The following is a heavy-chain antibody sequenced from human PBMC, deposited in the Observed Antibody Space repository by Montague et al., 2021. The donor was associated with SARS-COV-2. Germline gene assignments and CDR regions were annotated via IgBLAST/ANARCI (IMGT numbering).Heavy chain of an antibody. D-gene: IGHD3-22*01. Sequence: SETLSLTCTVSGGSISSYYWSWIRQPPGKGLEWIGYMYYSGSTYYNPSLKSRVTISVDTSKNQFSLKLSSVTAADTAVYYCASPTYYYDSSGSDAFDIWGQGTMVTVSS. CDR1: GGSISSYY. J-gene: IGHJ3*02. CDR3: ASPTYYYDSSGSDAFDI. V-gene: IGHV4-59*04. CDR2: MYYSGST.